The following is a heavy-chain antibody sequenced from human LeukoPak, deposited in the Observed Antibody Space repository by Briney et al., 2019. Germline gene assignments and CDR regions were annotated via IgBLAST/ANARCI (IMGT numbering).Heavy chain of an antibody. CDR1: GFTFNIYW. D-gene: IGHD3-16*01. V-gene: IGHV3-7*03. J-gene: IGHJ6*02. Sequence: GGSLRLSCAASGFTFNIYWMNWARQAPGKGLEWVASINHNGNVNYYVDSVKGRFTISRDNAKNSLYLQMSNLRAEDTAVYFCARGGGLDVWGQGATVTVSS. CDR2: INHNGNVN. CDR3: ARGGGLDV.